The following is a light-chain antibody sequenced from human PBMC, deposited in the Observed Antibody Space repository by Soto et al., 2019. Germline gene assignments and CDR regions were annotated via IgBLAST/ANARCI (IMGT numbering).Light chain of an antibody. V-gene: IGKV3-11*01. CDR3: QQRSSWPRT. J-gene: IGKJ2*01. CDR1: QSVSSY. CDR2: DAS. Sequence: EIVLTQSPATLSLSPGERPTLSCRPSQSVSSYLAWYQQKPGQTPRLLIYDASNRATGIPARFSGSGSGTDFTLTISSLEPEDFAVYYCQQRSSWPRTFGQGTKLEIK.